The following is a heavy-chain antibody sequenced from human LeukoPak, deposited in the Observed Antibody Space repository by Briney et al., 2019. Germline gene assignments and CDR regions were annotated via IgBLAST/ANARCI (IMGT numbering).Heavy chain of an antibody. CDR1: GGTFSSYA. J-gene: IGHJ6*03. CDR2: IIPIFGTA. D-gene: IGHD5-24*01. CDR3: ARDSGVEMATYYYYMYV. Sequence: SVKVSCKASGGTFSSYAISWVRQAPGQGLEWMGGIIPIFGTANYAQKFQGRVTITADKSTSTAYMELSSLRSEDTAVYYCARDSGVEMATYYYYMYVWGQGTMVTVSS. V-gene: IGHV1-69*06.